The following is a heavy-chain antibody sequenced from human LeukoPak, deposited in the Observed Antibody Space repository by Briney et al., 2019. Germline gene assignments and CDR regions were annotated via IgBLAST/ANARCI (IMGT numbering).Heavy chain of an antibody. CDR2: LYSGSST. CDR1: GFSVSTNY. V-gene: IGHV3-53*01. Sequence: GGSLRLSCAASGFSVSTNYMNWVRQAPGKGLEWVSILYSGSSTYSKDSVKGRFTISRDNSKNTLYLHMTNLRAEDTAVYYCARVGDHYHWYLDLWGRGSLLTVSS. J-gene: IGHJ2*01. CDR3: ARVGDHYHWYLDL. D-gene: IGHD3-10*01.